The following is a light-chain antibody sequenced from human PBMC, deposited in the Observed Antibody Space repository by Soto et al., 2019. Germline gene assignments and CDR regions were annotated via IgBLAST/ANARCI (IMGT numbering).Light chain of an antibody. Sequence: DIQMTQSPSSLSPSVGDRVTITCRASQGIRNDLGWYQQKPGRAPKRRIYAASSLQSGVPPRFSGSGSGTDFTLTISSLQPDDFATYYCQNYKSYSEAFGQGTKVDI. V-gene: IGKV1-17*01. CDR2: AAS. CDR3: QNYKSYSEA. J-gene: IGKJ1*01. CDR1: QGIRND.